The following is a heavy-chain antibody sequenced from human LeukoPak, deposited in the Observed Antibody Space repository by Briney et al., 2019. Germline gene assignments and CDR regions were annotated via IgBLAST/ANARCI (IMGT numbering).Heavy chain of an antibody. J-gene: IGHJ1*01. CDR2: IKQDGSEK. Sequence: GGSLRLSCAASGFTFSSYWMSWVRQAPGKGLEWVANIKQDGSEKYYVDSVKGRFTISRDNAKNTLNLQMNSLRAEDTAVYYCARVSGLGTNEYYQYWGQGTLVTVHS. V-gene: IGHV3-7*01. D-gene: IGHD3-10*01. CDR3: ARVSGLGTNEYYQY. CDR1: GFTFSSYW.